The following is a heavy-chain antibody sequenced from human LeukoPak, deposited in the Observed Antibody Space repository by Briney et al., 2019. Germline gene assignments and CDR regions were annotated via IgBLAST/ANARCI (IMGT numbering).Heavy chain of an antibody. D-gene: IGHD2-8*01. CDR2: ISGDGGST. CDR1: GFTFDDYA. V-gene: IGHV3-43*02. CDR3: AKDVPSYCTNGVCYPDY. Sequence: PGGSLRLSCAASGFTFDDYAMHWVRQAPGKGLEWVSLISGDGGSTYYADSVKGRFTISRDNSKNSLYLQMNSLRTEDTALYYCAKDVPSYCTNGVCYPDYWGQVTLVTVSS. J-gene: IGHJ4*02.